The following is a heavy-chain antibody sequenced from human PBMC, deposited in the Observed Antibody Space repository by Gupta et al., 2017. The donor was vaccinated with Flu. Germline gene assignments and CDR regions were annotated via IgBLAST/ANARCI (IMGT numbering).Heavy chain of an antibody. CDR1: GGTFSSYA. CDR3: AREGDCPRCVVGYYGMDV. Sequence: QVQLVQSGAEVKKPGSSVKVSCKASGGTFSSYAISWVRQAPGQGLEWMGGIIPIFGTANYAQKFQGRVTITADKSTSTAYMELSSLRSEDTAVYYCAREGDCPRCVVGYYGMDVWGQGTTVTVSS. CDR2: IIPIFGTA. J-gene: IGHJ6*02. D-gene: IGHD2-21*01. V-gene: IGHV1-69*06.